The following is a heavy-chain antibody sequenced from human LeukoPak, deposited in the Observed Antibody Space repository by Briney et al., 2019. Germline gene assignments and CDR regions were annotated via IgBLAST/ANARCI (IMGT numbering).Heavy chain of an antibody. J-gene: IGHJ6*02. CDR1: GGSTSSYY. CDR2: IYTSGST. V-gene: IGHV4-4*07. Sequence: SETLSLTCTVSGGSTSSYYWSWIRQPAGKGLEWIGRIYTSGSTNYNPSLKSRVTMSVDTSKNQFSLKLSSVTAADTAVYYCARDPSDMVRGAPYYYYYGMDVWGQGTTVTVSS. CDR3: ARDPSDMVRGAPYYYYYGMDV. D-gene: IGHD3-10*01.